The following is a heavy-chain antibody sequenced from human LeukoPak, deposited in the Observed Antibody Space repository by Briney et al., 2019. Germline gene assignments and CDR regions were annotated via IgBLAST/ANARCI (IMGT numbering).Heavy chain of an antibody. CDR1: GFTFSSYS. D-gene: IGHD4-17*01. CDR3: ARDRGYGDYVGAFDI. J-gene: IGHJ3*02. CDR2: ISSSSSTI. Sequence: PGVSLRLSCAASGFTFSSYSMNWVRQAPGKGLEWVSHISSSSSTIYYADSVKGRFTISRDNAKNSLYLQMSSLRDEDTAVYYCARDRGYGDYVGAFDIWGQGTMVTVSS. V-gene: IGHV3-48*02.